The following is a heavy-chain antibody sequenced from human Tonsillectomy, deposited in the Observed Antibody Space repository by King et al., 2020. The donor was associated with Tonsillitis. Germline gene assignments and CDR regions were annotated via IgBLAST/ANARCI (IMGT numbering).Heavy chain of an antibody. J-gene: IGHJ2*01. V-gene: IGHV3-21*01. CDR3: ARDLDYVGPYWYFDL. D-gene: IGHD4-23*01. CDR1: GFTFSSYS. CDR2: ISSSSSYI. Sequence: VQLVESGGGLVKPGGSLRLSCAASGFTFSSYSMNWVRQAPGKGLEWVSSISSSSSYIYYADSVKGRFTISRDNAKNSLYLKMNSLRAEDTAVYYCARDLDYVGPYWYFDLWGRGTLVTVSS.